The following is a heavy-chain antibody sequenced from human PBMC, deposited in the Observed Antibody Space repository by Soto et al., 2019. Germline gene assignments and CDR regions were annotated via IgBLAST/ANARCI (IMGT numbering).Heavy chain of an antibody. Sequence: EVQLVESGGGLVKPGGSLRLSCAASGFTFSSYSMNWVRQAPGKGLEWVSAIIRIRSDIDYADSVKGRFTISRDNAKNSLYLQMNSLRAEDTAVDYCARDGKQLGPTDYWGQGTLVTVCS. D-gene: IGHD6-13*01. J-gene: IGHJ4*02. V-gene: IGHV3-21*01. CDR1: GFTFSSYS. CDR3: ARDGKQLGPTDY. CDR2: IIRIRSDI.